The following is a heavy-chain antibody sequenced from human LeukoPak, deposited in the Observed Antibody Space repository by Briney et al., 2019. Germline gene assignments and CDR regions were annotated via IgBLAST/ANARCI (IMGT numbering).Heavy chain of an antibody. Sequence: ASVKVSCKASGYTFTGYYMHWVRQAPGQGLEWMGWINPNSGGTNYAQKFQGRVTMTRDTSISTAYMELSRLRSDDTAVYYCARGIDYHDSSGYFRWGQGTLVTVSS. J-gene: IGHJ4*02. D-gene: IGHD3-22*01. CDR1: GYTFTGYY. V-gene: IGHV1-2*02. CDR2: INPNSGGT. CDR3: ARGIDYHDSSGYFR.